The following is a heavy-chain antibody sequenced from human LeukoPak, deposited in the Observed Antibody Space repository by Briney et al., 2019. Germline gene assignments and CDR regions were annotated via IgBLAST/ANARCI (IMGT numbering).Heavy chain of an antibody. V-gene: IGHV4-59*01. CDR1: GGSISSYY. Sequence: SETLSLTCTVSGGSISSYYWSWIRQPPGKGLEWIGYIYYSGSTNYNPSLKSRVTISVDTSKNQFSLKLSPVTAADTAVYYCARDGSSSWHSMDVWGQGTTVTVSS. J-gene: IGHJ6*02. CDR3: ARDGSSSWHSMDV. D-gene: IGHD6-13*01. CDR2: IYYSGST.